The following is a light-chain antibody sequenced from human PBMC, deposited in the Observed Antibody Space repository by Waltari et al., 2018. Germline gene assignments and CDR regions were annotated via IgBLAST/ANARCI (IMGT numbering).Light chain of an antibody. CDR2: EDT. CDR3: QTWDSSSYV. CDR1: TLGDEY. Sequence: SYELPHPPSVSVSPGQAVSITCTGKTLGDEYANWYQQKAGQSPVLGIYEDTKRPSGIPGRLSASNSGNTATLTISETQAMDEADYYCQTWDSSSYVFGTGTTVTVL. J-gene: IGLJ1*01. V-gene: IGLV3-1*01.